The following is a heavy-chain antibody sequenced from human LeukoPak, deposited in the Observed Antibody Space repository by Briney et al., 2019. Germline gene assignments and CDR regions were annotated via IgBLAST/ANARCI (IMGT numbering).Heavy chain of an antibody. CDR2: INHSGST. J-gene: IGHJ5*02. CDR1: GGSFSGYY. Sequence: SETLSLTCAVYGGSFSGYYWSWIRQPPGKGLEWIGEINHSGSTNYNPSLKSRVTISVDTSKNQFSLKLSSVTAADTAMYYCARGSLRFLEWLPLNWFDPWGQGTLVTVSS. V-gene: IGHV4-34*01. D-gene: IGHD3-3*01. CDR3: ARGSLRFLEWLPLNWFDP.